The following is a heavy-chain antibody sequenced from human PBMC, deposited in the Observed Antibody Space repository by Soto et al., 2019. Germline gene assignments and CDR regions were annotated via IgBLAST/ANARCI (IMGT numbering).Heavy chain of an antibody. CDR3: ARGAKQWLVHWFDP. CDR2: INHSGST. V-gene: IGHV4-34*01. CDR1: GGSFSGYY. D-gene: IGHD6-19*01. J-gene: IGHJ5*02. Sequence: SETLSLTCAVYGGSFSGYYWSWIRQPPGKGLEWIGEINHSGSTNYNPSLKSRVTISVDTSKNQFSLKLSSVTAADTAVYYCARGAKQWLVHWFDPWGQGTLVTVS.